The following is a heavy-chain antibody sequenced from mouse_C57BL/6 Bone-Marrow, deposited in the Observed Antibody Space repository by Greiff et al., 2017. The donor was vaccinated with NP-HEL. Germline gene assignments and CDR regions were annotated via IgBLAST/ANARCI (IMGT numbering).Heavy chain of an antibody. V-gene: IGHV14-2*01. J-gene: IGHJ4*01. Sequence: EVKLQESGAELVKPGASVKLSCTASGFNIKDYYMHWVKQRTEQGLEWIGRIYPEDGEPKYAPKFQGKATITADTSSNTAYLQLSSLTSEDTAVDYCARGAYYAMDYWGQGTSVTVSS. CDR1: GFNIKDYY. CDR2: IYPEDGEP. CDR3: ARGAYYAMDY.